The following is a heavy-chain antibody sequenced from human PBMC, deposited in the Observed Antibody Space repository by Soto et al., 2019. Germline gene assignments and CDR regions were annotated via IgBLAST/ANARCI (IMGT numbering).Heavy chain of an antibody. V-gene: IGHV4-4*07. CDR1: GGSISSYH. CDR2: MYSTGNT. J-gene: IGHJ4*02. D-gene: IGHD1-7*01. Sequence: QVQQQESGPGLLKPLETLSLTCSVSGGSISSYHWSWIRQPAGKGLEWIGRMYSTGNTNYNPSLKSRVTGSKDTVKNQFFLRLNSVTAADPAVYYCAREFGDNWNYGAYWGQGTAVNVSS. CDR3: AREFGDNWNYGAY.